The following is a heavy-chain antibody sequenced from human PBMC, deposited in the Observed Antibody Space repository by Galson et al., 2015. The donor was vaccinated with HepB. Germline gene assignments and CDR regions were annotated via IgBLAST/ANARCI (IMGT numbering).Heavy chain of an antibody. Sequence: SLRLSCAASGFTFSSYGMHWVRQAPGKGLEWVAVISYDGSNKYYADSVKGRFTISRDNSKNTLYLQMNSLRAEDTAVYYCANLPGCSSTSCYRFDYWGQGTLVTVSS. V-gene: IGHV3-30*18. CDR2: ISYDGSNK. CDR3: ANLPGCSSTSCYRFDY. D-gene: IGHD2-2*01. CDR1: GFTFSSYG. J-gene: IGHJ4*02.